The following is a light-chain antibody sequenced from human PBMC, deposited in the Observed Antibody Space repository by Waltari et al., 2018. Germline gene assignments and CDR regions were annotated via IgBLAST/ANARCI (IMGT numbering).Light chain of an antibody. V-gene: IGKV3-11*01. CDR1: QSINSY. CDR3: QQRYNWPLT. Sequence: EIVLPQSPATLSLSPGERATLSCRASQSINSYLAWYQQKPGQAPRLLIYDASNRATGVPARFSGSGSGSDFTLTISSLDPEDFAVYYCQQRYNWPLTFGQGTRLEIK. J-gene: IGKJ5*01. CDR2: DAS.